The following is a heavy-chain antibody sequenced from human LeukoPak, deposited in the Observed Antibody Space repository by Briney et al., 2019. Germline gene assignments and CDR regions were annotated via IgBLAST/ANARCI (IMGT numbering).Heavy chain of an antibody. V-gene: IGHV1-2*02. D-gene: IGHD4-17*01. J-gene: IGHJ4*02. CDR3: ARDYGDYGDDDY. CDR1: GYTFTSYY. CDR2: INPNSGGT. Sequence: ASVKVSCKASGYTFTSYYMHWVRQAPGQGLEWMGIINPNSGGTNYAQKFQGRVTMTRDTSISTAYMELSRLRSDDTAVYYCARDYGDYGDDDYWGQGTLVTVSS.